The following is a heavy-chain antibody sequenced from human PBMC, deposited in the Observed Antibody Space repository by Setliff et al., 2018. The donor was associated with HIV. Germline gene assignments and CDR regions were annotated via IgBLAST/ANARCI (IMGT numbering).Heavy chain of an antibody. Sequence: SETLSLTCTVSGGSIRTGNYYWNWIRQPAGKGLEWIGHIHTTGSITYNPSLRSRVTISLDTSKNQVSLSLASVTAADTAVYYCARGARLLAGYSDRWDYYYMAVWGKGTTVTVSS. V-gene: IGHV4-61*09. J-gene: IGHJ6*03. CDR2: IHTTGSI. CDR1: GGSIRTGNYY. CDR3: ARGARLLAGYSDRWDYYYMAV. D-gene: IGHD6-13*01.